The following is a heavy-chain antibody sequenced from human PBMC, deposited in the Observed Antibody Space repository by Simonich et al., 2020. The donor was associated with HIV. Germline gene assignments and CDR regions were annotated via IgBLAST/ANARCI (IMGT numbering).Heavy chain of an antibody. CDR2: INTNSSGT. D-gene: IGHD2-15*01. V-gene: IGHV1-2*06. CDR1: GYTFINYY. Sequence: VQLVQSGAEVKKPGATVKISCKVSGYTFINYYMHWVQQAPGTGLEWMGRINTNSSGTNDAQKFQGRVTMTRDTSISTAYMELSSLRSEDTAVYYCARQSRYSDAFDIWGQGTMVTVSS. J-gene: IGHJ3*02. CDR3: ARQSRYSDAFDI.